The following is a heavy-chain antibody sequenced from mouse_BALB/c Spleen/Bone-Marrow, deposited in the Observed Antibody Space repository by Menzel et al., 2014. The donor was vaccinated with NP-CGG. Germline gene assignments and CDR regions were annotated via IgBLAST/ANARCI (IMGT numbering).Heavy chain of an antibody. J-gene: IGHJ4*01. CDR3: ARQLGLRWAMDY. Sequence: EVHVVESGGGLVQPGGSLKLPCAASGLTFSSYTVSGVRQTPEKRLEWVAYISNGGGSTYYPDTVKGRFTISRDNAKNTLYLQMSSLKSEDTAMYYCARQLGLRWAMDYWGQGTSVTVSS. V-gene: IGHV5-12-2*01. CDR2: ISNGGGST. CDR1: GLTFSSYT. D-gene: IGHD3-1*01.